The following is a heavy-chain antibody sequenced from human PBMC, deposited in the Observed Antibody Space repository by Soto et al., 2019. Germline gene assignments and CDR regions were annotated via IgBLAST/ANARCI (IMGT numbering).Heavy chain of an antibody. D-gene: IGHD3-3*01. V-gene: IGHV1-18*04. J-gene: IGHJ3*02. CDR2: ISAYNGNT. Sequence: ASVKVSCKASGYTFPKYGISWVRQAPGQGLEWMGWISAYNGNTNYAQKLQGRVTMTTDTSTSTAYMELRSLRSDDTAGYYCARDNYDFWSGYDTDAFDIWGQGTTVTVSS. CDR1: GYTFPKYG. CDR3: ARDNYDFWSGYDTDAFDI.